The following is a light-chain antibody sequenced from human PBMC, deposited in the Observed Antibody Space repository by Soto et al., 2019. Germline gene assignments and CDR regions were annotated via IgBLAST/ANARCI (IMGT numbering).Light chain of an antibody. Sequence: QSVLTQPASVSGSPGQSITISCTGTSSDVGGYNYVSWYQQHPGKAPKLMIYDVSNRPSGVSNRFSGSKSGNTASLTISGLQAEDEADYYCCSYAGSRYVFVTGTKVTVL. CDR2: DVS. CDR3: CSYAGSRYV. CDR1: SSDVGGYNY. J-gene: IGLJ1*01. V-gene: IGLV2-14*01.